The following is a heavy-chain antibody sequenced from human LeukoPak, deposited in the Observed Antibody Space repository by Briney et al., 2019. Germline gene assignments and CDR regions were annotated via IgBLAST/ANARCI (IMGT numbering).Heavy chain of an antibody. V-gene: IGHV4-59*08. CDR1: GGSISSYY. D-gene: IGHD3-10*01. CDR3: ARLWFGELFDY. CDR2: IYYSGST. J-gene: IGHJ4*02. Sequence: PSETLSLTCTVSGGSISSYYWSWIRQPPGKGLEWIGYIYYSGSTNYNPSLKSRVTISVDTSKNQFSLKLSSMTAADTAVYYCARLWFGELFDYWGQGTLVTVSS.